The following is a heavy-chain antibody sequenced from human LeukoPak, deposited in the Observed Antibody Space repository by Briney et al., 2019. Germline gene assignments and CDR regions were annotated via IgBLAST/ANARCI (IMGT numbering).Heavy chain of an antibody. CDR3: ARGSARLRLGELSPHYYFDY. J-gene: IGHJ4*02. CDR1: GFTFSSFE. D-gene: IGHD3-16*02. CDR2: ISYDGSNK. Sequence: GSLRLSCAASGFTFSSFEMDWVRQAPGKGLEWVAVISYDGSNKYYADSVKGRFTISRDNSKNTLYLQMNSLRAEDTAVYYCARGSARLRLGELSPHYYFDYWGQGTLVTVSS. V-gene: IGHV3-30*04.